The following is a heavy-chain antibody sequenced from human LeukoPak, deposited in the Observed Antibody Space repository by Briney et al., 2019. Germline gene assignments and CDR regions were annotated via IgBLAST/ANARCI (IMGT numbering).Heavy chain of an antibody. D-gene: IGHD2/OR15-2a*01. Sequence: GRSLRLSCAASGFTFSSYAMHWVRQAPGKGLEWVAVISYDGSNKYYADSVKGRFTISRDNSKNTLYLQMNSLRAEDTAVYYCAKSTIHRETFDIWGQGTMVTVSS. CDR1: GFTFSSYA. V-gene: IGHV3-30-3*02. CDR3: AKSTIHRETFDI. CDR2: ISYDGSNK. J-gene: IGHJ3*02.